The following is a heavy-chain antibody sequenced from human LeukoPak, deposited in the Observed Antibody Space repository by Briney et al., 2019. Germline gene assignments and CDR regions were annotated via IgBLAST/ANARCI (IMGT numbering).Heavy chain of an antibody. CDR1: GGSFSGYY. CDR2: INHSGST. D-gene: IGHD2-2*02. Sequence: PSETLSLTCAVYGGSFSGYYWSWIRQPPGKGLEWIGEINHSGSTNYNPSLKSRVTISVDTSKNQFSLKLSSVTAADTAVYYCARLRRCSSTSCYKGRYYYYYMDVWGKGTTVTVSS. J-gene: IGHJ6*03. V-gene: IGHV4-34*01. CDR3: ARLRRCSSTSCYKGRYYYYYMDV.